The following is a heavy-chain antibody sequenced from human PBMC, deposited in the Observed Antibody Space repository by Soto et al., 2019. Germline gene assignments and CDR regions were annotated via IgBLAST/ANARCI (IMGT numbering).Heavy chain of an antibody. CDR1: GGSISSYY. D-gene: IGHD3-3*01. CDR2: IYYSGST. Sequence: PSETLSLTCTVSGGSISSYYWSWIRQPPGKGLEGIGYIYYSGSTNYNPSLKSRVTISVDTSKNQFSLKLSSVTAADTAVYYCARDRRNDFWSGAAGNWFDPWGQGTLVTVSS. J-gene: IGHJ5*02. CDR3: ARDRRNDFWSGAAGNWFDP. V-gene: IGHV4-59*01.